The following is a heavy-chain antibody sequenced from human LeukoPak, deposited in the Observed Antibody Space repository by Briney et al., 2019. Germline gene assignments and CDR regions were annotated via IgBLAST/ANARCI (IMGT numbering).Heavy chain of an antibody. J-gene: IGHJ4*02. D-gene: IGHD2-2*01. Sequence: ASVKVSCKASGYTFTSYGISWVRQAPGQGLKWMGSISAYNGNTNYAQKLQGRVTMTTDTSTSTAYMELRSLRSDDTAVYYCARGQYQLLRRDPAKYYFDYWGQGTLVTVSS. CDR2: ISAYNGNT. CDR1: GYTFTSYG. V-gene: IGHV1-18*04. CDR3: ARGQYQLLRRDPAKYYFDY.